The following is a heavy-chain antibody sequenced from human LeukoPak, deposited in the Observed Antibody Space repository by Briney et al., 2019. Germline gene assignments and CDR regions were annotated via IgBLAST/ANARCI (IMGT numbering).Heavy chain of an antibody. D-gene: IGHD3-10*01. Sequence: ASVKVSCKASGYTFTSYGISWVRQAPGQGLEWMGWISAYNGNTNYAQKLQGRVTMTTDTSTSTAYMELRSLRSDDTAVYYCARVRITMVRGASHFDYWGQGTLVTVSS. CDR2: ISAYNGNT. CDR3: ARVRITMVRGASHFDY. CDR1: GYTFTSYG. J-gene: IGHJ4*02. V-gene: IGHV1-18*01.